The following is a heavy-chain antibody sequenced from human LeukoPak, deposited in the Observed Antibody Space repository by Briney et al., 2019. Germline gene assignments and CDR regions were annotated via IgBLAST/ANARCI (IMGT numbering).Heavy chain of an antibody. V-gene: IGHV1-2*02. Sequence: GASVKVSCNASGYTFTGYYMHWVRQAPGHELEWMGWINPNSGGTNYAQKFQGRGTMTRDTSISTAYMELSRLRSDDTAVYYCARVGSSWPADYWGQGTLVTVSS. D-gene: IGHD6-13*01. CDR3: ARVGSSWPADY. J-gene: IGHJ4*02. CDR1: GYTFTGYY. CDR2: INPNSGGT.